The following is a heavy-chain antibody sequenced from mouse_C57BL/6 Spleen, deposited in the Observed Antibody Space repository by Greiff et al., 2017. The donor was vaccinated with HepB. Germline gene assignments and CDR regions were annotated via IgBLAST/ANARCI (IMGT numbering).Heavy chain of an antibody. CDR3: ARSSGSSYDGYAMDY. CDR1: GYAFSSSW. J-gene: IGHJ4*01. Sequence: VQLVESGPELVKPGASVKISCKASGYAFSSSWMNWVKQRPGKGLEWIGRIYPGDGDTNYNGKFKGKATLTADKSSSTAYMQLSSLTSEDSAVYFCARSSGSSYDGYAMDYWGQGTSVTVSS. CDR2: IYPGDGDT. D-gene: IGHD1-1*01. V-gene: IGHV1-82*01.